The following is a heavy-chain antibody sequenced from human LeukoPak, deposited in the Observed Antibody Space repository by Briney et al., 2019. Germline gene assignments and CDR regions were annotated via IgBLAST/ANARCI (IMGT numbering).Heavy chain of an antibody. D-gene: IGHD2-15*01. Sequence: ASVKVTCKAPGYTFTGYHMHWVRQAPGQGLEWMGWINPNSGGTNYAQKFQGRVTMTRDTSISTAYMELSRLRSDDTAVYYCARDHPDIVVVVAATPGYWGQGTLVTVSS. V-gene: IGHV1-2*02. CDR3: ARDHPDIVVVVAATPGY. J-gene: IGHJ4*02. CDR2: INPNSGGT. CDR1: GYTFTGYH.